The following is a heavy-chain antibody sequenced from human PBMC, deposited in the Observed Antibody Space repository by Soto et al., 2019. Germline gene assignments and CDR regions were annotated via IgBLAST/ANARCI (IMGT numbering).Heavy chain of an antibody. CDR3: ARERTGPTSMDV. Sequence: QVQLVPSGAEVKKPGASVKVSCKASGYTFTSYDINWVRQATGQGLEWMGWMNPNSGNTGYAQKFQGRVTMTRNTHISTAYMELSSLRSEDTAVSYCARERTGPTSMDVWGQGTTVTVSS. CDR2: MNPNSGNT. J-gene: IGHJ6*02. V-gene: IGHV1-8*01. D-gene: IGHD1-1*01. CDR1: GYTFTSYD.